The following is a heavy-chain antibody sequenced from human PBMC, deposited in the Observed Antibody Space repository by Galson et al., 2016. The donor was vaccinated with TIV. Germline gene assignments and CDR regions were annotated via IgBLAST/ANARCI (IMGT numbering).Heavy chain of an antibody. Sequence: SVKVSCKASGDTFSGYYIYWVRQAPGQGLEWMGWINPKSGSTKYAQRFQGRVTMTRDTSISTAYMEVSWLRPDDTAVFYCARVVTGVYDYWGQGTLVTVSS. D-gene: IGHD7-27*01. CDR2: INPKSGST. CDR3: ARVVTGVYDY. CDR1: GDTFSGYY. J-gene: IGHJ4*02. V-gene: IGHV1-2*02.